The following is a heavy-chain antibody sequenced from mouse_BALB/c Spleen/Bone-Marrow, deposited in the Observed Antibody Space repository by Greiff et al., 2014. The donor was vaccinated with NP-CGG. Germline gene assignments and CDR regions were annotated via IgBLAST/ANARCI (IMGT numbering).Heavy chain of an antibody. CDR1: GYSFTGYF. D-gene: IGHD1-1*01. CDR3: GGVTTVGAKNYYYAMDY. V-gene: IGHV1-37*01. CDR2: IYPYNGDT. J-gene: IGHJ4*01. Sequence: EVQLQQSGPELVKPGASVKISCKASGYSFTGYFMNWVKQSHGKSLEWIGRIYPYNGDTFYNQKFKGKATLTVDKSSSTAHMELLSLTSEDSAVYYCGGVTTVGAKNYYYAMDYWGQGTSVTVSS.